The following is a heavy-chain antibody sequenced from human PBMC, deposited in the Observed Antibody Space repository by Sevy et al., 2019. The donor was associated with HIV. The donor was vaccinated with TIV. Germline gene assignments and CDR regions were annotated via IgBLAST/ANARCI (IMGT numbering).Heavy chain of an antibody. CDR2: IRSGSSYI. V-gene: IGHV3-21*01. J-gene: IGHJ4*02. Sequence: EGSLRLSCAASGFTFSSNSMNWVHQAPGKALEWVSSIRSGSSYIYYADSVKGRFTISRDNAKNSLYLQMNSLRAQDTAVYYCARDGGCSSTSCLLYFDYWGQGTLVTVSS. CDR3: ARDGGCSSTSCLLYFDY. D-gene: IGHD2-2*01. CDR1: GFTFSSNS.